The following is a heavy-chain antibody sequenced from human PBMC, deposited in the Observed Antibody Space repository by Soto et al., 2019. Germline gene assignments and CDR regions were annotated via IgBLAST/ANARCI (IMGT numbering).Heavy chain of an antibody. CDR2: IYYSGST. J-gene: IGHJ4*02. V-gene: IGHV4-59*08. CDR1: GGSISSYY. CDR3: AGTYDSVADY. Sequence: SETLSLTCTVSGGSISSYYWSWIRQPPGKGLEWIGYIYYSGSTNYNPSLKSRVTISVDTSKNQFSLKLSSVTAADTAVYYCAGTYDSVADYWGQGTLVTVSS. D-gene: IGHD3-9*01.